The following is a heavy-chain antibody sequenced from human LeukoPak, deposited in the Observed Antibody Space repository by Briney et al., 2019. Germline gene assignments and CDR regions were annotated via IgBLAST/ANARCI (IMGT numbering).Heavy chain of an antibody. V-gene: IGHV3-48*04. CDR2: ISSSSSTI. J-gene: IGHJ4*02. Sequence: GGSLRLSCAASGFAFSSYSMNWVRQAPGKGLEWVSYISSSSSTIYYADSVKGRFTISRDNAKNSLYLQMNSLRAGDTAVYYCARGAYDSSGYFPRYFDYWGQGTLVTVSS. D-gene: IGHD3-22*01. CDR3: ARGAYDSSGYFPRYFDY. CDR1: GFAFSSYS.